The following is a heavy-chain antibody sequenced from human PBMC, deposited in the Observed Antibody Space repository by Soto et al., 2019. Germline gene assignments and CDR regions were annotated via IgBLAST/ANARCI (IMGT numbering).Heavy chain of an antibody. Sequence: ASVKVSCKASGYTFTSYAMQWVRQDPGQRLEWMGWINAGNGNTKYSQKFQGRVTITRDTSASTAYMELSSLRSEDTAVYYCARDKAAAGTDYWGQGTLVTVSS. CDR2: INAGNGNT. CDR1: GYTFTSYA. D-gene: IGHD6-13*01. V-gene: IGHV1-3*01. CDR3: ARDKAAAGTDY. J-gene: IGHJ4*02.